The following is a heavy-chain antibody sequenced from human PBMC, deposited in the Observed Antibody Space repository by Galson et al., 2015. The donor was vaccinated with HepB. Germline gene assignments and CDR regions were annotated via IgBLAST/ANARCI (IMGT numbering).Heavy chain of an antibody. CDR3: ARSKSPTAAYGMDV. J-gene: IGHJ6*02. CDR1: GFTFSSYG. V-gene: IGHV3-33*01. CDR2: IWYDGSNK. Sequence: LRLSCAASGFTFSSYGMHWVRQAPGKGLEWVAVIWYDGSNKYYADSVKGRFTISRDNSKDTLYLQMNSLRAEDTAVYYCARSKSPTAAYGMDVWGQGTTVTVSS.